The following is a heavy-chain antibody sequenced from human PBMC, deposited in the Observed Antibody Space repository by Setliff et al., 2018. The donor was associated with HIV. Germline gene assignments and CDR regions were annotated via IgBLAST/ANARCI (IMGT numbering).Heavy chain of an antibody. CDR1: GYSVTELS. V-gene: IGHV1-24*01. Sequence: GASVKVSCKVSGYSVTELSIHWVRQAPGKGLEWMGSFDLEDGETIYAQKFQGRVTISRNTSISTAYMELSGLRSEDTAVYYCARGRGRYYDSRSYLDYWGQGTLVTVSS. D-gene: IGHD3-22*01. CDR2: FDLEDGET. J-gene: IGHJ4*02. CDR3: ARGRGRYYDSRSYLDY.